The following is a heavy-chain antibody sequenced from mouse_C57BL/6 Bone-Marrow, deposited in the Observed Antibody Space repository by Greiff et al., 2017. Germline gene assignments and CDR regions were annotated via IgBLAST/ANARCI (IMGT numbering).Heavy chain of an antibody. V-gene: IGHV1-31*01. J-gene: IGHJ1*03. CDR2: IYPYNGVA. Sequence: VQLQQSGPELVKPGASVKLSCKASGYSFTGYYMHWVKQSHGNILDWIGYIYPYNGVASYNQNFKGKATLTVDKSSSTAYMELRSLTSEVSAVYYCARGGYYEECLNWYFDVWGTGTTVTVSS. D-gene: IGHD2-3*01. CDR1: GYSFTGYY. CDR3: ARGGYYEECLNWYFDV.